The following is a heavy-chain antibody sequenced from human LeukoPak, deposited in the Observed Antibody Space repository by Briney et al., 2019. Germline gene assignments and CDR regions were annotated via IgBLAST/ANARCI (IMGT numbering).Heavy chain of an antibody. J-gene: IGHJ4*02. V-gene: IGHV3-33*01. Sequence: GGSLRLSCAASGFTFSTHAMHWVRQAPAKGLEWVAMIWFDGKNTHYVDSVKGRFTISRDNSKNTVDLRMNSLRAEDTAVYYCTRDPPSSDWSFDYWGQGTLVTVSS. CDR3: TRDPPSSDWSFDY. CDR1: GFTFSTHA. CDR2: IWFDGKNT. D-gene: IGHD6-19*01.